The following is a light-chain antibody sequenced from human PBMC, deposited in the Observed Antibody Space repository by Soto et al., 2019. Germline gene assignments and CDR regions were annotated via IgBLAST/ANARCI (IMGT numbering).Light chain of an antibody. CDR3: QQYKSPPWT. V-gene: IGKV1-5*03. J-gene: IGKJ1*01. CDR2: KAS. Sequence: DIQMTQSPPTLSASVGDRVTISWRASESITNWLAWYQHKPGKAPKLLIYKASSLESGVPSRFSGSGSGTEFTLTISSLQPDDFATYYCQQYKSPPWTFGQGTKVEIK. CDR1: ESITNW.